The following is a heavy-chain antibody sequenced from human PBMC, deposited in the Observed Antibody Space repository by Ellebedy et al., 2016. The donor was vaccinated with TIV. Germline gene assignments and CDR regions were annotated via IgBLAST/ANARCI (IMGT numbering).Heavy chain of an antibody. Sequence: GESLKISCTASGFTFSDYWMHWVRQAPGKGLVWVSRTNGDGTTISYVDSVEGRFTISRDNAKNTVYLQMNSLRVEDTAVYYCTRNADIPASFDYWGQGALVTVSS. D-gene: IGHD5-12*01. J-gene: IGHJ4*02. CDR1: GFTFSDYW. CDR3: TRNADIPASFDY. V-gene: IGHV3-74*01. CDR2: TNGDGTTI.